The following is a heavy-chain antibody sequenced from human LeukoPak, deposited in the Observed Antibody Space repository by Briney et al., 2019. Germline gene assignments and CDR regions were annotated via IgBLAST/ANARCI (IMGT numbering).Heavy chain of an antibody. J-gene: IGHJ4*02. Sequence: GGSLRLSCAASGFTFSIYSMNGLRESPGKALEGVSSISSRSSYIYYADSVKGRFTISRDNAKNSLYLQMNSLRAEDTAVYYCAREPIRRNTVTKQSAYWGQGTLVTVSS. CDR2: ISSRSSYI. CDR3: AREPIRRNTVTKQSAY. CDR1: GFTFSIYS. V-gene: IGHV3-21*01. D-gene: IGHD4-17*01.